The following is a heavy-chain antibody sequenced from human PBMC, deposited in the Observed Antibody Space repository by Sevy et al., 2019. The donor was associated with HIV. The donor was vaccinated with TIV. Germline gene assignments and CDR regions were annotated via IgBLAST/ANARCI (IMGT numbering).Heavy chain of an antibody. CDR2: ISSSSSYI. D-gene: IGHD3-22*01. V-gene: IGHV3-21*01. Sequence: GGSLRLSCAASGFTFSSYSMNWVRQAPGKGLEWVSYISSSSSYIYYADSVKGRFTISRDNAKNSLYLQMNSLRAEDTAVYYCATGKVNYYDSSFARVWGQGTLVTVSS. CDR1: GFTFSSYS. CDR3: ATGKVNYYDSSFARV. J-gene: IGHJ4*02.